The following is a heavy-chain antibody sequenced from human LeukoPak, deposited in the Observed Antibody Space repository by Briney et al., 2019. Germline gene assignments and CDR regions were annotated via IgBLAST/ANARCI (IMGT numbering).Heavy chain of an antibody. CDR1: GFTFSGYG. CDR3: AKDLYYGYYFDY. D-gene: IGHD3-16*01. V-gene: IGHV3-30*18. CDR2: ISNDGSNK. Sequence: PGGSLRLSCAASGFTFSGYGMHCVRQAPGKGLEWVALISNDGSNKHYVDSVKGRFTISRDNSENMLYLQMNSLRAEDTAVYYCAKDLYYGYYFDYWGQGTLVTVSS. J-gene: IGHJ4*02.